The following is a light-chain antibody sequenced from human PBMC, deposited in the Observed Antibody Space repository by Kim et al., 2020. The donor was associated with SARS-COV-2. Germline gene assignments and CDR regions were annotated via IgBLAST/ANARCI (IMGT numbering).Light chain of an antibody. CDR3: SSYAGSNKMV. CDR1: SGDVGGYNY. V-gene: IGLV2-8*01. CDR2: EVS. Sequence: GHSHTSSCKGTSGDVGGYNYVSWYQQHPGQAPKLLIYEVSKRPSGVPDRFSGSKSGNTASLTVSGRQAEDEADYYCSSYAGSNKMVFGGGTQLTVL. J-gene: IGLJ2*01.